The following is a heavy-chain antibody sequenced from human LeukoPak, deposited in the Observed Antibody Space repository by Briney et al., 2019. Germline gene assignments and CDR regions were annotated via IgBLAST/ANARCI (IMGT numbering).Heavy chain of an antibody. J-gene: IGHJ4*02. V-gene: IGHV1-46*01. CDR1: GYTFTTYY. CDR3: AREGSGSGSGSYDY. D-gene: IGHD3-10*01. CDR2: VNPNNNST. Sequence: ASVKVSCKASGYTFTTYYMHWVRPAPGQGFEWMGIVNPNNNSTSYAQNFQGRVTMTRDTSTNTVYMELSSLRSEDTAVYYCAREGSGSGSGSYDYWGQGTLVTVSS.